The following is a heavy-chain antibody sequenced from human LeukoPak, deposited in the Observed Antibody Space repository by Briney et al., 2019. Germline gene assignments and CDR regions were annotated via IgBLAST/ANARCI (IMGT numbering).Heavy chain of an antibody. CDR3: AKDSHSSGWYTISVYYYMDV. CDR1: GFTFSSYW. V-gene: IGHV3-7*01. D-gene: IGHD6-19*01. J-gene: IGHJ6*03. Sequence: GGSLRLSCAASGFTFSSYWMSWVRQAPGKGLEWQANIKQDGSEKYSVDSVKGRFTISRDNAKDSLYLQMNSLRAEDTAVYYCAKDSHSSGWYTISVYYYMDVWGKGTTVTISS. CDR2: IKQDGSEK.